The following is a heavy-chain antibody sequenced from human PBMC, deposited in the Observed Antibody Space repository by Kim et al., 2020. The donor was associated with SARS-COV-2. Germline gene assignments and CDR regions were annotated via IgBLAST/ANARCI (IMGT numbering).Heavy chain of an antibody. D-gene: IGHD2-15*01. Sequence: SVKVSCKASGGTFSSYAISWVRQAPGQGLEWMGGIIPIFGTANYAQKFQGRVTITADESTSTAYMELSSLRSEDTAVYYCAREGYCSGGSCSRGWFDPWGQGTLVTVSS. V-gene: IGHV1-69*13. J-gene: IGHJ5*02. CDR1: GGTFSSYA. CDR3: AREGYCSGGSCSRGWFDP. CDR2: IIPIFGTA.